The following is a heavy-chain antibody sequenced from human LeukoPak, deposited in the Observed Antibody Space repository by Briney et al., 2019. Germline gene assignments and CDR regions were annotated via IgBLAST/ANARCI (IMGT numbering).Heavy chain of an antibody. CDR3: AKEGSPYSSGWYPYYFDY. CDR2: ISGSGGST. V-gene: IGHV3-23*01. CDR1: GFTFSSYA. D-gene: IGHD6-19*01. Sequence: PGGSLRLSCAASGFTFSSYAMSWVRQAPGKGLEWVSAISGSGGSTYYADSVKGRFTIPRDNSKNTPYLQMNSLRAEDTAVYYCAKEGSPYSSGWYPYYFDYWGQGTLVTVSS. J-gene: IGHJ4*02.